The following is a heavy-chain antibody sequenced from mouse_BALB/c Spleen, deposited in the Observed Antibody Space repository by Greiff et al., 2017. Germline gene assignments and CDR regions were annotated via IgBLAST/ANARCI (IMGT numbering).Heavy chain of an antibody. CDR1: GFSLTSYG. D-gene: IGHD2-4*01. Sequence: VKLVESGPGLVAPSQSLSITCTVSGFSLTSYGVHWVRQPPGKGLEWLGVIWAGGSTNYNSALMSRLSISKDNSKSQVFLKMNSLQTDDTAMYYCASNYDYDWFAYWGQGTLVTVSA. CDR2: IWAGGST. V-gene: IGHV2-9*02. CDR3: ASNYDYDWFAY. J-gene: IGHJ3*01.